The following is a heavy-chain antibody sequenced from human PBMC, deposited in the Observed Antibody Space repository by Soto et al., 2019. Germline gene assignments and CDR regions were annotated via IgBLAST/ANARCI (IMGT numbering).Heavy chain of an antibody. CDR1: GYTFTGYY. J-gene: IGHJ5*02. D-gene: IGHD1-26*01. CDR3: AREVGSPPENGFDP. V-gene: IGHV1-2*04. CDR2: INPNSGGT. Sequence: ASVKVSCKASGYTFTGYYMHWVRQAPGQGLEWMGWINPNSGGTNYAQKFQGWVTMTRDTSISTAYMELSRLRSDDTAVYYCAREVGSPPENGFDPWGQGTLVTVSS.